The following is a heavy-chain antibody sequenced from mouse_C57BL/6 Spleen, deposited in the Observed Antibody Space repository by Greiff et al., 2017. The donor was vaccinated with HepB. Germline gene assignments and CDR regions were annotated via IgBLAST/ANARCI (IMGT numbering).Heavy chain of an antibody. V-gene: IGHV5-17*01. CDR2: ISSGSSTI. D-gene: IGHD2-1*01. CDR1: GFTFSDYG. Sequence: EVHLVESGGGLVKPGGSLKLSCAASGFTFSDYGMHWVRQAPEKGLEWVAYISSGSSTIYYADTVKGRFTISRDNAKNTLFLQMTSLRSEDTAMYYCARGVTPYAMDYWGQGTSVTVSS. J-gene: IGHJ4*01. CDR3: ARGVTPYAMDY.